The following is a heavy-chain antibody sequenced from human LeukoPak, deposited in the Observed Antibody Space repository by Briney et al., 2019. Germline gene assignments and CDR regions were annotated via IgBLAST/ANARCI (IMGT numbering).Heavy chain of an antibody. D-gene: IGHD4-17*01. J-gene: IGHJ4*02. Sequence: PSETLSLTCAVSGYSISSGYYWGWIRPPPGKGLEWIGIIYHSGSTYYNPSLKSRVTISVDTSKTQFSLKLSSVTAADTAVYYCARALDYGDYPFDYWGQGTLVTVSS. V-gene: IGHV4-38-2*01. CDR2: IYHSGST. CDR3: ARALDYGDYPFDY. CDR1: GYSISSGYY.